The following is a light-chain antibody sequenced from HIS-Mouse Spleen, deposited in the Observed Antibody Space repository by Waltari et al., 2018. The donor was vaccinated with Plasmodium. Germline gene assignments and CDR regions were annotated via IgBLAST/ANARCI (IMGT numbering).Light chain of an antibody. V-gene: IGKV3-15*01. J-gene: IGKJ3*01. Sequence: EIVMTQYPATLSVSTGERANLPCRASQSVSSNLAWFQQKPGKAPRLLSYGASTRATGIPARFSGRGSGTEFTLTISSLQSEDFAVYYCQQYNNWSFTFGPGTKVDIK. CDR1: QSVSSN. CDR2: GAS. CDR3: QQYNNWSFT.